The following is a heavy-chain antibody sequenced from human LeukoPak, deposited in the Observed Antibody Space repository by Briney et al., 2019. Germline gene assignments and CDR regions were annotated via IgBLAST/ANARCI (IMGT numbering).Heavy chain of an antibody. CDR3: AKGSKRFYGSGSSFDY. CDR1: GFTFSSYA. V-gene: IGHV3-23*01. CDR2: ISGSGGST. D-gene: IGHD3-10*01. Sequence: GGSLRLSCAASGFTFSSYAMSWVRQAPGKGLEWVSAISGSGGSTYYADSVKGRFTISRDNSKNTLYLQMNSLRAEDTAVYYCAKGSKRFYGSGSSFDYWRQGTLVTVSS. J-gene: IGHJ4*02.